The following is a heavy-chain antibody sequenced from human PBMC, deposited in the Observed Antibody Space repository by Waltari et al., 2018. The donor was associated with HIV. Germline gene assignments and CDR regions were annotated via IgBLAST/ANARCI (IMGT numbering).Heavy chain of an antibody. CDR1: GFTFSSYA. CDR3: ARGRGGPDY. J-gene: IGHJ4*02. V-gene: IGHV3-30*10. CDR2: IAYDGSEK. Sequence: QVQLVESGGGVVQPGRSLRRSCAASGFTFSSYAMHWVRQAPGKGLEWVTVIAYDGSEKYYTDSVKGRFTISRDNSKNTLYLQMNSLRPEDTAVYYCARGRGGPDYWGQGTLVTVSS. D-gene: IGHD3-10*01.